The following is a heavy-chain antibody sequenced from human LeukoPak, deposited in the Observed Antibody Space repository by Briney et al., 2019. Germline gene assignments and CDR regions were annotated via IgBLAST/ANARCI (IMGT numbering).Heavy chain of an antibody. D-gene: IGHD4-23*01. CDR2: INHSGST. CDR1: GGSFSGYY. V-gene: IGHV4-34*01. Sequence: SETLSLTCAVYGGSFSGYYWSWIRQPPGKGLERIGEINHSGSTNYNPSLKSRVTISVDTSKNQFSLKLSSVTAADTAVYYCASRYGGKRGAYYDMDVWGQGTTVTVSS. CDR3: ASRYGGKRGAYYDMDV. J-gene: IGHJ6*02.